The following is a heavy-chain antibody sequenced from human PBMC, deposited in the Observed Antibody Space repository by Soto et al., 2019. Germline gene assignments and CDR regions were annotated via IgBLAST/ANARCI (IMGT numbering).Heavy chain of an antibody. V-gene: IGHV1-69*04. Sequence: GASVKVSCKASGGTFSSYTISWVRQAPGQGLEWMGRIIPILGIANYAQKFQGRVTITADKSTSTAYMELSSLRSEDTAVYYCARDHNAAPDIYWYHWFDPWGQGTLVTVSS. CDR2: IIPILGIA. CDR1: GGTFSSYT. D-gene: IGHD2-8*02. CDR3: ARDHNAAPDIYWYHWFDP. J-gene: IGHJ5*02.